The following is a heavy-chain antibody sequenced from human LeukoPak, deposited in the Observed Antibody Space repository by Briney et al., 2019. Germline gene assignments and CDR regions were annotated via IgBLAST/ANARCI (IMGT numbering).Heavy chain of an antibody. D-gene: IGHD2-2*01. Sequence: PGGSLRLSCAASGFTLSSYEMNWVRQAPGKGRGWVSYISRSGSTIYYADSVKGRFTISRDNAKNSLYLQMNSLRAEDTAVYYCARDSGLVPAADGYYYYYGMDVWGKGTTVTVSS. CDR1: GFTLSSYE. CDR3: ARDSGLVPAADGYYYYYGMDV. CDR2: ISRSGSTI. J-gene: IGHJ6*04. V-gene: IGHV3-48*03.